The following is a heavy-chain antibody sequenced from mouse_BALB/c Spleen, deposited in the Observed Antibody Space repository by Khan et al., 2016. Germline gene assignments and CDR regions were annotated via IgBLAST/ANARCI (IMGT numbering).Heavy chain of an antibody. CDR1: GYTFSSYW. V-gene: IGHV1-9*01. CDR2: ILPGSGST. CDR3: ARGGTTARFAY. J-gene: IGHJ3*01. Sequence: HLQQSGAELMKPGASVKISCKATGYTFSSYWIEWVKQRPGHGLEWIGEILPGSGSTNYNEKFKGKATFTADTSSNTAYMQLSSLTSEDSAVYYCARGGTTARFAYWGQGTLVTVSA. D-gene: IGHD1-2*01.